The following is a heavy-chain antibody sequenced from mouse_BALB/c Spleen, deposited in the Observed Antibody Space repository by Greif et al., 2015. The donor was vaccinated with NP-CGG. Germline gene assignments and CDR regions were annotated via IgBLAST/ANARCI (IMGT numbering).Heavy chain of an antibody. J-gene: IGHJ2*01. Sequence: EVKLVESGGGLVKPGGSLKLSCAASGFAFSSYDMSWVRQTPEKRLEWVAYISSGCGSTYYPDTVKGRFTISRDNAKNTLYLQMSSLKSEDTAMYYCARHEGYGPHYFDYWGQGTTLTVSS. CDR2: ISSGCGST. CDR1: GFAFSSYD. D-gene: IGHD2-3*01. V-gene: IGHV5-12-1*01. CDR3: ARHEGYGPHYFDY.